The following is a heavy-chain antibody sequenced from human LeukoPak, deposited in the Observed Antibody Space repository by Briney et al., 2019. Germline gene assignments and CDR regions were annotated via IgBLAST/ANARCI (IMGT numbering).Heavy chain of an antibody. Sequence: GSLRLSCAASGFTVSNAWMSWVRQAPGKGLEWVGRIKSKTDGETTDYAAPVKGRFTISRDDSKDTLYLQMNSLKTEDTAVYYCTTVYSDSGGFYFNYCDYWGQGTLVTVST. J-gene: IGHJ4*02. D-gene: IGHD3-22*01. CDR3: TTVYSDSGGFYFNYCDY. V-gene: IGHV3-15*01. CDR2: IKSKTDGETT. CDR1: GFTVSNAW.